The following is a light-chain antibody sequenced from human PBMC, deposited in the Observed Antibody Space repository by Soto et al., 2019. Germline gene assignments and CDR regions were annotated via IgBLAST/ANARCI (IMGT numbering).Light chain of an antibody. V-gene: IGKV3-15*01. Sequence: EIVMTQSPATLSVSPGERATLSCRASQSVSGNLAWYQQRPGQAPRLLIYGASTRATGIPARFSGSGSGTEFNLTISSLQSEDFAVDYCKQYNNWPPLTFGGGTKVEIK. CDR1: QSVSGN. CDR3: KQYNNWPPLT. J-gene: IGKJ4*01. CDR2: GAS.